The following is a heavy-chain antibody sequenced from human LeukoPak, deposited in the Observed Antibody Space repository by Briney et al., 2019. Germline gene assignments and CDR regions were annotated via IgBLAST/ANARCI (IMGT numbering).Heavy chain of an antibody. J-gene: IGHJ5*02. CDR2: IYPRDSDI. CDR1: GYSFYTYW. D-gene: IGHD6-19*01. CDR3: ARGSSGYWFDP. V-gene: IGHV5-51*01. Sequence: GESLKISXKGSGYSFYTYWIGWVRQRPGKRLEWTGIIYPRDSDIRYSPSFQGQVTISADKSISTAYLQWSSLKASDTAIYYCARGSSGYWFDPWGQGTLVTVSS.